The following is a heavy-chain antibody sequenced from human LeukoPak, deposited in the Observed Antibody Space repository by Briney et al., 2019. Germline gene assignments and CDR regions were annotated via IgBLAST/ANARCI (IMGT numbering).Heavy chain of an antibody. V-gene: IGHV4-31*03. D-gene: IGHD2-2*02. J-gene: IGHJ5*02. CDR2: IYYSGST. CDR1: GGSIRSGGYY. CDR3: ARRGGAGIPVNWFDP. Sequence: SETLSLTCTVSGGSIRSGGYYWSWIRQHPGKGLEWIGYIYYSGSTYYNPSLKSRVTISVDTSKNQFSLKLSSVTAADTAVYYCARRGGAGIPVNWFDPWGQGTLVTVSS.